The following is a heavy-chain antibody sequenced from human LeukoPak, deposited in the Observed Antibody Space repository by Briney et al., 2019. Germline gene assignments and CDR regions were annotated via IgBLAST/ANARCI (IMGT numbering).Heavy chain of an antibody. J-gene: IGHJ6*02. Sequence: SQTLSLTCAISGASVSSNNAVWAWIRQSPSTGLEWLGRTYYRSQWHSDYAVSVRSRITINPDTSKNQFSLQLNSVTPEDTAVYYCARDSYYYGSGSYYNERYYYYYGMDVWGQGTTVTVSS. D-gene: IGHD3-10*01. CDR3: ARDSYYYGSGSYYNERYYYYYGMDV. CDR1: GASVSSNNAV. CDR2: TYYRSQWHS. V-gene: IGHV6-1*01.